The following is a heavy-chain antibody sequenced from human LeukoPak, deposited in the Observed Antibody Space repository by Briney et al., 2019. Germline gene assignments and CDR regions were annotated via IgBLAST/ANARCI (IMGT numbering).Heavy chain of an antibody. CDR3: AKDITGTTRFDY. V-gene: IGHV3-23*01. Sequence: GGSLRLSCAASGFTFSSYAMSWVRQAPGKGLEGVSGISGSGGNTYYADSVKGRFTISRDSSKNTLYLQMDSLRAEDTAVYYCAKDITGTTRFDYWGQGTLVTVSS. D-gene: IGHD1-7*01. J-gene: IGHJ4*02. CDR2: ISGSGGNT. CDR1: GFTFSSYA.